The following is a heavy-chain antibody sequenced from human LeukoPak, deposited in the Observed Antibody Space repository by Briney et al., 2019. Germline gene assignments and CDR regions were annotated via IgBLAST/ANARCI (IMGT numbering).Heavy chain of an antibody. CDR2: ISYDGSNK. Sequence: GGSLRLSCAASGFTFSNYWMAWVRQAPGKGLEWVAVISYDGSNKYYADSVKGRFTISRDNSKNTLYLQMNSLRAEDTAVYYCARDLAGTDWFDPWGQGTLVTVSS. V-gene: IGHV3-30*03. CDR3: ARDLAGTDWFDP. J-gene: IGHJ5*02. D-gene: IGHD6-13*01. CDR1: GFTFSNYW.